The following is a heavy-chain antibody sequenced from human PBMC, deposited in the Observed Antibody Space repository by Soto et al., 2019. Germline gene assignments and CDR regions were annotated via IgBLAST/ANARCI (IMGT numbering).Heavy chain of an antibody. J-gene: IGHJ4*02. CDR1: GFTFSNAW. CDR2: IKSKTDGGTT. CDR3: AKESRYDILTGYTDY. V-gene: IGHV3-15*07. Sequence: GGSLRLSCAASGFTFSNAWMNWVRQAPGKGLEWVGRIKSKTDGGTTDYAAPVKGRFTISRDDSKNTLYLQMNSLKTEDTAVYYCAKESRYDILTGYTDYWGQGTLVTVSS. D-gene: IGHD3-9*01.